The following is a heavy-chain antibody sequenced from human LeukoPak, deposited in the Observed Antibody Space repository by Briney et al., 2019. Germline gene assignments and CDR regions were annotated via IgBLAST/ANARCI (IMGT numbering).Heavy chain of an antibody. CDR1: GFTFSSYA. Sequence: GGSLRLSCAASGFTFSSYAMNWVRQAPGKGLEWVSSISGSGGSTYYADSVKGRFTISRDNSKNTLYLQMNSLRAEDTAVYYCAKAGAVVVVAAKFFDYWGQGTLVTVSS. CDR3: AKAGAVVVVAAKFFDY. V-gene: IGHV3-23*01. D-gene: IGHD2-15*01. CDR2: ISGSGGST. J-gene: IGHJ4*02.